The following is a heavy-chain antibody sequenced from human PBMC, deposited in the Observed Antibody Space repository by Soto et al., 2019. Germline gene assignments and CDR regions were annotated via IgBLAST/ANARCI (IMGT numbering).Heavy chain of an antibody. J-gene: IGHJ6*02. Sequence: QVQLVQSGAEVKKPGASVKLSCKASGYTFTSYAMHWVRQAPGQRLEWMGWINAGNGNTKYSQKFQGRVTITRDTSASTAYMELSSLRSEDTAVYYCARAGSGYYGMDVWGQGTTVTVSS. CDR1: GYTFTSYA. CDR2: INAGNGNT. CDR3: ARAGSGYYGMDV. V-gene: IGHV1-3*01. D-gene: IGHD1-26*01.